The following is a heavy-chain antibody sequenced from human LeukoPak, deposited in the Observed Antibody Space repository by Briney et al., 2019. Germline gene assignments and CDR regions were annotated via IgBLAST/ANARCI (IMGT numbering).Heavy chain of an antibody. J-gene: IGHJ3*02. CDR2: IYYSGST. CDR3: ARREPYYDSSGNAFDI. V-gene: IGHV4-59*08. D-gene: IGHD3-22*01. CDR1: GGSISSYY. Sequence: AETLSLTCTVSGGSISSYYWSWIRQPPGEGLEWIGYIYYSGSTNYNPSLKSRVTISVDTSKNQFSLKLSSVTAADTAVYYCARREPYYDSSGNAFDIWGQGTMVTVSS.